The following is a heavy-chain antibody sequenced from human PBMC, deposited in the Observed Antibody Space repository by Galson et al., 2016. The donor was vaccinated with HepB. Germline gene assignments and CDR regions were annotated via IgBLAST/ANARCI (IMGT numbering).Heavy chain of an antibody. CDR2: ISAGGVNT. Sequence: SLRLSCAASGFPFNNYVLGWVRQAPAKGLEWVSLISAGGVNTYSADSVKGRFTISRDNSKNTLYLQMDSLGADDTAVYYCACKYGTGWYAGAFDPWGQGTLVTVSS. CDR1: GFPFNNYV. J-gene: IGHJ5*02. CDR3: ACKYGTGWYAGAFDP. V-gene: IGHV3-23*01. D-gene: IGHD6-19*01.